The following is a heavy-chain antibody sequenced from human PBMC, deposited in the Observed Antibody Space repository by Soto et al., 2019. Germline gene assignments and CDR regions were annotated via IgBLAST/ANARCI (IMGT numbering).Heavy chain of an antibody. D-gene: IGHD3-3*01. CDR3: ATHHRITIFGVARNG. Sequence: ASVKVSCKASGYTFTSYDINWVRQATGQGLEWMGWMNPNSGNTGYAQKFQGRVTMTRNTSISTAYMELSSLRSEDTAVYYCATHHRITIFGVARNGWGQGTLVTVSS. V-gene: IGHV1-8*01. CDR2: MNPNSGNT. CDR1: GYTFTSYD. J-gene: IGHJ4*02.